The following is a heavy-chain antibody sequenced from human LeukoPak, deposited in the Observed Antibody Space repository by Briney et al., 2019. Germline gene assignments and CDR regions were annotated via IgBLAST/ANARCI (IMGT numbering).Heavy chain of an antibody. CDR1: GGSISSDY. V-gene: IGHV4-59*01. J-gene: IGHJ4*02. CDR3: ARVGDNFDY. Sequence: SETLSLTCTVSGGSISSDYWSWIRQPPGKGLEWIGYIYYSGSTNYNPSLKSRVTISVDTSKNQFSLKLSSVTAADTAVYYCARVGDNFDYWGQGTLVTVSS. CDR2: IYYSGST. D-gene: IGHD1-26*01.